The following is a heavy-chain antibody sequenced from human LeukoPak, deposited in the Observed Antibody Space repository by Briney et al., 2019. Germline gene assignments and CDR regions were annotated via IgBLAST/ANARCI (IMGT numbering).Heavy chain of an antibody. CDR2: IYYSGST. D-gene: IGHD2-15*01. CDR3: ARVPVVVAGKYYFDY. J-gene: IGHJ4*02. CDR1: GGSIIGFY. V-gene: IGHV4-31*03. Sequence: SESLSLTCTVSGGSIIGFYWTWIRQHPGKGLEWIGYIYYSGSTYYNPSLKSRVTISVDTSKNQFSLKLSSVTAADTAVYYCARVPVVVAGKYYFDYWGQGTLVTVSS.